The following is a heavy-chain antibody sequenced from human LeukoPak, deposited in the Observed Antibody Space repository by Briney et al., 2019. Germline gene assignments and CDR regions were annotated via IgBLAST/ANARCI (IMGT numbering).Heavy chain of an antibody. CDR3: ARDRLTYRPINNWFDP. CDR1: GYTFTGYY. CDR2: INPNSGGT. D-gene: IGHD4-11*01. J-gene: IGHJ5*02. Sequence: ASVKVSCKASGYTFTGYYTHWVRQAPGQGLEWMGWINPNSGGTNYAQKFQGRVTMTRDTSISTAYMELSRLRSDDTAVYYCARDRLTYRPINNWFDPWGQGTLVAVSS. V-gene: IGHV1-2*02.